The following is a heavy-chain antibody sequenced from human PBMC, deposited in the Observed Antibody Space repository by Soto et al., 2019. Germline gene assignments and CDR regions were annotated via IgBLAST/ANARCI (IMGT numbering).Heavy chain of an antibody. CDR3: ATRYSSSWYYFDY. CDR2: IYPGDSDT. J-gene: IGHJ4*02. V-gene: IGHV5-51*01. CDR1: GYSFTSYW. Sequence: GESLKISCKSSGYSFTSYWIGWVRQMPGKGLEWMGIIYPGDSDTRYSPSFQGQVTISADKSISTAYLQWSSLKASDTAMYYCATRYSSSWYYFDYWGQGTLVTVSS. D-gene: IGHD6-13*01.